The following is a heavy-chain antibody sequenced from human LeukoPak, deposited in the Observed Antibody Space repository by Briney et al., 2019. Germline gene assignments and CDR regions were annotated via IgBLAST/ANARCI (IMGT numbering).Heavy chain of an antibody. Sequence: GGSLRLSCTVSGFTFSKYWMSWLRQAPGKGLVWVSRINSDGSSTSYADSVKDRFTISRDNAKNTLYLQMNSLRAEDTAVYYCARDPFSYSYQTRDAFDIWGQGTVVTVSS. CDR3: ARDPFSYSYQTRDAFDI. D-gene: IGHD5-18*01. CDR1: GFTFSKYW. V-gene: IGHV3-74*01. J-gene: IGHJ3*02. CDR2: INSDGSST.